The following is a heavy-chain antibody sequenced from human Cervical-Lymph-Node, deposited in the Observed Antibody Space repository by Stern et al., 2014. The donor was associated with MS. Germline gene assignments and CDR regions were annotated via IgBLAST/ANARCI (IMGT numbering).Heavy chain of an antibody. V-gene: IGHV3-7*01. CDR2: IRQDGYDK. D-gene: IGHD2/OR15-2a*01. CDR1: GFSFGTSW. J-gene: IGHJ4*02. Sequence: VQLVQSGGGLVQPGGSLRLSCVASGFSFGTSWMSWVRQPPGRGLEWVANIRQDGYDKFYVDSVKGRFTISRDNASNSLYLQMNSLTVADTAVYYCARDRRAFLDYWGQGTHVAVSS. CDR3: ARDRRAFLDY.